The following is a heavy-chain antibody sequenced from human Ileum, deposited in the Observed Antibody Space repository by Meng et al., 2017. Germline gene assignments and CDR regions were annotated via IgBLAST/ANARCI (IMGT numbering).Heavy chain of an antibody. Sequence: GGSLRLSCKGSGYSFTSYWIGWVRQMPGKGLEWMGIIYPGDSDTRYSPSFQGQVTISADKSISTAYLQWSSLKASDTAMYYCTTYSTGSLIWVQGTMVTVSS. J-gene: IGHJ3*02. CDR3: TTYSTGSLI. CDR2: IYPGDSDT. CDR1: GYSFTSYW. V-gene: IGHV5-51*01. D-gene: IGHD6-13*01.